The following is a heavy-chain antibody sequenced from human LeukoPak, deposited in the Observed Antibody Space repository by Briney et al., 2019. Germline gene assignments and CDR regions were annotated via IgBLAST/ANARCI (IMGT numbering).Heavy chain of an antibody. CDR1: GFSFSNAW. V-gene: IGHV3-15*01. D-gene: IGHD5-18*01. Sequence: GGSLSLSCAASGFSFSNAWMTWVRQAPGKGLEWVGRIKSKTDGGTTDYAAPVKGRFTISRDDSKNTLYLQMNSLKTEDTAVYYCTTVDTAYVFDYWGQGTLVTVSS. CDR3: TTVDTAYVFDY. J-gene: IGHJ4*02. CDR2: IKSKTDGGTT.